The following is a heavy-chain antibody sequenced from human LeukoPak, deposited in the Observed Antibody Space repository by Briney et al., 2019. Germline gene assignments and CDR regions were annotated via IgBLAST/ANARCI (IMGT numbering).Heavy chain of an antibody. CDR1: GFTFSSYG. CDR3: ARQYCSGGSCYFDY. D-gene: IGHD2-15*01. J-gene: IGHJ4*02. Sequence: QSGGSLRLSCAASGFTFSSYGMHWVRQAPGKGLEWVAVISYDGSNKYYADSVKGRFTISRDNSKNTLYLQMNSLRAEDTAVYYCARQYCSGGSCYFDYWGQGTLVTVSS. V-gene: IGHV3-30*03. CDR2: ISYDGSNK.